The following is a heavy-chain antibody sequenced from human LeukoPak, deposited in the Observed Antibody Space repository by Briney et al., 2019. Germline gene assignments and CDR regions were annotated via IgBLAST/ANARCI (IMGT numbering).Heavy chain of an antibody. CDR2: ISGSGGST. J-gene: IGHJ5*02. CDR1: GFTFSNYA. D-gene: IGHD1-1*01. CDR3: AKDLWTVPGP. V-gene: IGHV3-23*01. Sequence: PGGSLRLSCAASGFTFSNYAMTWVRQAPEKGLEWVSGISGSGGSTYYADSVKGRFTISRDNSKNTLYLQMNSLRAEDTAVYYCAKDLWTVPGPWGQGTLVTVSS.